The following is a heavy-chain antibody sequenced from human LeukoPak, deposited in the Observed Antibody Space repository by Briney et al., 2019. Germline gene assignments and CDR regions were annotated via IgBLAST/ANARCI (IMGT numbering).Heavy chain of an antibody. CDR3: AQERATIEYSSSPFFDY. V-gene: IGHV2-5*01. Sequence: SGPTLVNPTQTLTLTCTFSGFTLSTSGVGVGWIRQPPGKALEWLALIYWNDDKRYSPSLKSRLTITKDTSKNQVVLTMTNMDPVDTATYYCAQERATIEYSSSPFFDYWGQGTLVTVSS. J-gene: IGHJ4*02. CDR1: GFTLSTSGVG. D-gene: IGHD6-6*01. CDR2: IYWNDDK.